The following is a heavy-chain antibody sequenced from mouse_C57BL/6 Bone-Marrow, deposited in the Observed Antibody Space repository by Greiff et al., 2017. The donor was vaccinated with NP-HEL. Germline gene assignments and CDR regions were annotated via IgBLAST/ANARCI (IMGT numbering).Heavy chain of an antibody. V-gene: IGHV1-5*01. J-gene: IGHJ2*01. CDR3: TRYKVWGYSLFDY. CDR1: GYTFTSYW. CDR2: IYPGNSDT. D-gene: IGHD2-3*01. Sequence: EVQLQQSGTVLARPGASVKMSCKTSGYTFTSYWMHWVKQRPGQGLEWIGAIYPGNSDTSYNQKFKGKAKLTAVTSASTAYMELSSLTNEDSAVYYCTRYKVWGYSLFDYWGQGTTLTVSS.